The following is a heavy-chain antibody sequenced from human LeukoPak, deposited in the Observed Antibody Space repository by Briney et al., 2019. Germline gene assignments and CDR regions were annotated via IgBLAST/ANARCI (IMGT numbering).Heavy chain of an antibody. J-gene: IGHJ4*02. CDR1: GFMFSSYC. CDR2: INQDGGEK. D-gene: IGHD3-10*01. V-gene: IGHV3-7*01. Sequence: PGGSLRLSCAAYGFMFSSYCMNWVRQAPGKGLEWVANINQDGGEKYYADYFKGRFTISRDNSDNSVYLQMNSLRSEDTAVYYCERFYSDSGHYPGDYWGQGTMVTVSS. CDR3: ERFYSDSGHYPGDY.